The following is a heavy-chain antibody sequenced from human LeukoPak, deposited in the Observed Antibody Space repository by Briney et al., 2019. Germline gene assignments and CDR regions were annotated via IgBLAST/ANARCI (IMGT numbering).Heavy chain of an antibody. Sequence: WASVKVSCKASGYTFTSYDINWVRQATGQGLEWMGWMNPNSGNTGYAQKFQGRVTMTRDTSTSTVYMELSSLRSENTAVYYCAREETAMGYYPPYDCWGQGTLVTVSS. V-gene: IGHV1-8*02. J-gene: IGHJ4*02. CDR1: GYTFTSYD. CDR2: MNPNSGNT. D-gene: IGHD5-18*01. CDR3: AREETAMGYYPPYDC.